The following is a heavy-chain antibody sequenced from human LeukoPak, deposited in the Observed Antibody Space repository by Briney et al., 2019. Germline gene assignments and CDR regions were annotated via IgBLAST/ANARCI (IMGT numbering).Heavy chain of an antibody. D-gene: IGHD3-22*01. CDR2: IYTSGST. Sequence: PSETMSLTCTVSGGSISSYSWNWIRQPAGKGLEWIGRIYTSGSTNYNPSLKSRVTMSVDTSKNQFSLKLSSVTAADTAIYYCARASSGSYYYFDYWGQGTLVTVSS. CDR3: ARASSGSYYYFDY. J-gene: IGHJ4*02. CDR1: GGSISSYS. V-gene: IGHV4-4*07.